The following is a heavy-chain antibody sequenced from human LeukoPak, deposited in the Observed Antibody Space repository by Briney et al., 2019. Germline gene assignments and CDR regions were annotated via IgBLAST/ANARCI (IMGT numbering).Heavy chain of an antibody. D-gene: IGHD5/OR15-5a*01. J-gene: IGHJ5*02. V-gene: IGHV3-30*03. CDR2: MSYDGSKE. Sequence: GGSLRLSCAASGFTFSSYGMHWVREAPGKGLEWVAVMSYDGSKEYYADSVKGRFTISRDNSKNTLYLQMNSLRVEDTAVYYCLVWKHVFDRWGQGTLVTVSS. CDR1: GFTFSSYG. CDR3: LVWKHVFDR.